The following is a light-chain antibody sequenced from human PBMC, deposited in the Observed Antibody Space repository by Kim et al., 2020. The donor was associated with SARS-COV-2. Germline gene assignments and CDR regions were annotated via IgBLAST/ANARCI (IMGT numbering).Light chain of an antibody. CDR1: RSVSSNY. CDR3: QQYGSAIT. CDR2: GAS. J-gene: IGKJ5*01. V-gene: IGKV3-20*01. Sequence: EIVLTQSPGTLSLSPGERATLSCRASRSVSSNYLAWYQQKPGQAPRLLIYGASSRATGIPDRFSGSGSGTDFPLTISRLEPEDSAVYYCQQYGSAITFGQGTRLEIK.